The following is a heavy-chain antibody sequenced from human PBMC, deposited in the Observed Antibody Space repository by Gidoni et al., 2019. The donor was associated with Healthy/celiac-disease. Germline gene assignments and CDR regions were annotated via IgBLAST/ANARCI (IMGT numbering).Heavy chain of an antibody. CDR3: ASVTVTTGYFDL. CDR1: GGSISSGSYY. D-gene: IGHD4-17*01. Sequence: ELVKPSQTLSLTCTVSGGSISSGSYYWSWIRQPAGKGLEWIGRIYTSGSTNYNSSLKSRVTISVDTSKNQFSLKLSSVTAADTAVYYCASVTVTTGYFDLWGRGTLVTVSS. V-gene: IGHV4-61*02. CDR2: IYTSGST. J-gene: IGHJ2*01.